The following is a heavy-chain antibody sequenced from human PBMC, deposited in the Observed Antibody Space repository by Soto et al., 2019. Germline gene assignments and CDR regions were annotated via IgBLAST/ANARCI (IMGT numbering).Heavy chain of an antibody. CDR3: VRGGGGGLFEH. D-gene: IGHD2-21*01. CDR1: GFPFSDYY. Sequence: LRLSCPTSGFPFSDYYMSWIRQAPGKGLEWLSHISPKSTYRNYADSVKGRFTISRDNTKSSLFLQMNSLGVEDTAVYYCVRGGGGGLFEHWGQGVLVTVS. J-gene: IGHJ4*02. V-gene: IGHV3-11*06. CDR2: ISPKSTYR.